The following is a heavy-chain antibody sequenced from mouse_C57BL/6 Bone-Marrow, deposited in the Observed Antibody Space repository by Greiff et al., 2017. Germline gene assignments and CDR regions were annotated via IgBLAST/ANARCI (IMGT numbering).Heavy chain of an antibody. V-gene: IGHV1-9*01. CDR1: GYTFTGYW. CDR2: ILPGSGSA. D-gene: IGHD1-1*02. J-gene: IGHJ4*01. CDR3: ARWYRGYYYAMDY. Sequence: QVQLQQSGAELMKPGASVTLSCTATGYTFTGYWIEWVKQRPGHGLEWIGEILPGSGSANYTEKFKGKATFPADPSSNTAYMQLSSLTTEDSAIYYCARWYRGYYYAMDYWGQGTSVTVSS.